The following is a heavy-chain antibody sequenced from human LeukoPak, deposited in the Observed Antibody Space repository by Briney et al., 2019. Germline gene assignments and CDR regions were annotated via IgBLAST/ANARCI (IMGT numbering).Heavy chain of an antibody. Sequence: PSETLSLTCTVSGGSISSYYWSWIRQPAGKGLEWIGRIYTSGSTNYNPSLKSRVTMSVDTSKNQFSLKLSSVTAADTAVYYCARDRRVYYYDSSGHTRNMDVWGKGTTVTVSS. CDR3: ARDRRVYYYDSSGHTRNMDV. CDR2: IYTSGST. V-gene: IGHV4-4*07. D-gene: IGHD3-22*01. J-gene: IGHJ6*03. CDR1: GGSISSYY.